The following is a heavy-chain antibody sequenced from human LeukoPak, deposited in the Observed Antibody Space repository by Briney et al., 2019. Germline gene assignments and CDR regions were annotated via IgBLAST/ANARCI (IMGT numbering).Heavy chain of an antibody. J-gene: IGHJ4*02. CDR1: GYTFTSYG. CDR2: ISAYNGNT. V-gene: IGHV1-18*01. D-gene: IGHD4-11*01. CDR3: ARDPLTVSNDY. Sequence: ASVKVSCKASGYTFTSYGISWVRQAPGQGLEWMGWISAYNGNTNYAQKLQGRVTITTDTSTSTAYMELRSLRSGDTAVYYCARDPLTVSNDYWGQGTLVTVSS.